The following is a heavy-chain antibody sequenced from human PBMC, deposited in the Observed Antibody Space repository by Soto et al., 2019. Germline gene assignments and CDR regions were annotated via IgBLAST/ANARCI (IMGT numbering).Heavy chain of an antibody. Sequence: TGGSLRLSCAASGFTSSSYAMSWVRQAPGKGLEWVSAISGSGGSTYYADSVKGRFTISRDNSKNTLYLQMNSLRAEDTAVYYCAAENVDTAMVPLPYYYYGMDVWGQGTTVTVSS. CDR2: ISGSGGST. CDR1: GFTSSSYA. D-gene: IGHD5-18*01. V-gene: IGHV3-23*01. CDR3: AAENVDTAMVPLPYYYYGMDV. J-gene: IGHJ6*02.